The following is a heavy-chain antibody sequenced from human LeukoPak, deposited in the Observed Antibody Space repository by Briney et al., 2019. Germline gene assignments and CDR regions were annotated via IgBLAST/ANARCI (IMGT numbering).Heavy chain of an antibody. CDR3: ARGSPIVGSRRLDY. Sequence: ASVKVSCKASGYTFTSYDINWVRQTTGQGLEWMGWMNPNSGNTGYAQKFQGRVTMTRNTSISTAYMELSGLRSEDTAVYYCARGSPIVGSRRLDYWGQGTLATVSS. CDR2: MNPNSGNT. J-gene: IGHJ4*02. V-gene: IGHV1-8*01. CDR1: GYTFTSYD. D-gene: IGHD1-26*01.